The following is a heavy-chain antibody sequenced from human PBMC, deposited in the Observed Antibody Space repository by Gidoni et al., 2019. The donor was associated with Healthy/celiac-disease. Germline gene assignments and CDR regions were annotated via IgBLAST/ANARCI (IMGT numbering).Heavy chain of an antibody. Sequence: QVQLVESGGGVVQPGRSLRLSCAASGFTFSRYAMHWVRQAPGKGLEWVAVISYDGSNKYYADSVKGRFTISRDNSKNTLYLQMNSLRAEDTAVYYCARDPYDSSGYSSYFDYWGQGTLVTVSS. J-gene: IGHJ4*02. CDR1: GFTFSRYA. CDR3: ARDPYDSSGYSSYFDY. D-gene: IGHD3-22*01. V-gene: IGHV3-30*04. CDR2: ISYDGSNK.